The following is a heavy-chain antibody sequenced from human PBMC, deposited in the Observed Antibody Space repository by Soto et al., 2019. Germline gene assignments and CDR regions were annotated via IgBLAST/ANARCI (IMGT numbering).Heavy chain of an antibody. CDR2: ISGSGDTI. V-gene: IGHV3-23*01. CDR3: AKGSGNIRPYGMDV. Sequence: GGSLRLSCAAPVFTFSNHAMSWVRQAPGKGLEWVSSISGSGDTIYYADSVKGRFTISRDNSKSALWLQMNSLRAEDTALYYCAKGSGNIRPYGMDVWGQGTTVTVSS. CDR1: VFTFSNHA. J-gene: IGHJ6*02.